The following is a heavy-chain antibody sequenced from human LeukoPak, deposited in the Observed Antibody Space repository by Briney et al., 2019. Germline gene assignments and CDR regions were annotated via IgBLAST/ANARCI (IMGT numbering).Heavy chain of an antibody. CDR3: ARDRLAMVRGVSDYYYYGMDV. Sequence: ASVKVSCTASGYTFTGYYMHWVRQAPGQGLEWMGRINPNSGGTNYAQKFQGRVTMTRDTSISTAYMELSRLRSDDTAVYYCARDRLAMVRGVSDYYYYGMDVWGQGTTVTVSS. CDR1: GYTFTGYY. V-gene: IGHV1-2*06. J-gene: IGHJ6*02. CDR2: INPNSGGT. D-gene: IGHD3-10*01.